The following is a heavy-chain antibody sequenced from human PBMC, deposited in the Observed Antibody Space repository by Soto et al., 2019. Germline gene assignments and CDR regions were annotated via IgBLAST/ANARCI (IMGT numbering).Heavy chain of an antibody. CDR2: IYRTGST. Sequence: SETVSLTCAVSGGSFTSNNWWTWVRQPPGQGLEWIGEIYRTGSTNYNPSLKSRVTISLDKSENQFPLKVTSLTAADTAVYYCASRDPGTSVDYWGQGTLVTVSS. CDR1: GGSFTSNNW. CDR3: ASRDPGTSVDY. D-gene: IGHD1-7*01. V-gene: IGHV4-4*02. J-gene: IGHJ4*02.